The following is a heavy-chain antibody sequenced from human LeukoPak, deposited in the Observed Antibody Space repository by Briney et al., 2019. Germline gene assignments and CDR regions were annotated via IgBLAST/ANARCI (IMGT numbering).Heavy chain of an antibody. CDR1: GGSFSGYY. V-gene: IGHV4-59*01. CDR2: IYYSGST. J-gene: IGHJ4*02. D-gene: IGHD4-23*01. CDR3: ARDSNYGGNNGLAY. Sequence: SETLSLTCAVYGGSFSGYYWSWIRQPPGKGLEWIGYIYYSGSTNYNPSLKSRVTISADTPKNQFSLKLSSVTAADTAVYYCARDSNYGGNNGLAYWGQGTLVTVSS.